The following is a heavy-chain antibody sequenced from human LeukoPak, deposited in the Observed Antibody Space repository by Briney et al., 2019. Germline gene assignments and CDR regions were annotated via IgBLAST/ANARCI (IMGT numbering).Heavy chain of an antibody. CDR2: IFYRGNT. J-gene: IGHJ3*02. V-gene: IGHV4-59*08. Sequence: SETLSLTCTVSSDSFRRYYWSWFRQPPGKGLQWIGHIFYRGNTNYNPSIKSRVTMTADTSRSQFSLYLSSVTAADTAVYYCATYVDYTGDAFDIWGQGTMVAVSS. CDR3: ATYVDYTGDAFDI. CDR1: SDSFRRYY. D-gene: IGHD4-11*01.